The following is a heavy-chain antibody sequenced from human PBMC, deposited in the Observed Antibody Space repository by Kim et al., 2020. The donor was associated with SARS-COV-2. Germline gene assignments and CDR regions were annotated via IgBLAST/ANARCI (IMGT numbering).Heavy chain of an antibody. J-gene: IGHJ4*02. CDR1: GGSISSYY. V-gene: IGHV4-59*13. CDR2: IYYSGST. CDR3: ARTSSKLYYYDSSGYYYFDY. D-gene: IGHD3-22*01. Sequence: SETLSLTCTVSGGSISSYYWSWIRQPPGKGLEWIGYIYYSGSTNYNPSLKSRVTISVDTSKNQFSLKLSSVTAADTAVYYCARTSSKLYYYDSSGYYYFDYWGQGTLVTVSS.